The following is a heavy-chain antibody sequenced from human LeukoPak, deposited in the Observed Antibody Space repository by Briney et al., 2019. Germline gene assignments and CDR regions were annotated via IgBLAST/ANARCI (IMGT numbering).Heavy chain of an antibody. CDR2: ISGSGGST. J-gene: IGHJ4*02. V-gene: IGHV3-23*01. Sequence: GGSLRLSCAASGFTFSSYAMSWVRQAPGKGLEWVSAISGSGGSTYYADSVKGRFTISRDNSKNTLYLQMNSLRAEDTAVYYCANARTDYYGSGSYYNPFDYWGQGTLVTVSS. CDR3: ANARTDYYGSGSYYNPFDY. CDR1: GFTFSSYA. D-gene: IGHD3-10*01.